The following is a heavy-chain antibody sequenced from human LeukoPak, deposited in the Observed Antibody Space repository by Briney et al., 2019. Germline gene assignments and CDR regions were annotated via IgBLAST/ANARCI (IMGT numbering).Heavy chain of an antibody. CDR2: ISTYNGNT. V-gene: IGHV1-18*01. Sequence: VASVKVSCKASGYTFTNNGISWVRQAPGQGLEWTAWISTYNGNTNYAQKLQGRVTMTTDTSTSTAYMELRSLTSDDTAVYYCARDYYGSGSYPYFDYWGQGTLVTVSS. D-gene: IGHD3-10*01. CDR3: ARDYYGSGSYPYFDY. J-gene: IGHJ4*02. CDR1: GYTFTNNG.